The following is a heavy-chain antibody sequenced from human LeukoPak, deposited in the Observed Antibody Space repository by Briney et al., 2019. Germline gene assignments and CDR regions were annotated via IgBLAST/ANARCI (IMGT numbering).Heavy chain of an antibody. CDR3: ARDQGIAAAYGAFDI. D-gene: IGHD6-13*01. CDR1: GGSISNTNYY. J-gene: IGHJ3*02. V-gene: IGHV4-39*07. CDR2: LYYNGNT. Sequence: SETLSLTCTVSGGSISNTNYYWDWIRQPPGKGLEWIGSLYYNGNTYYNPSLKSRVTISIDRSNNQFSLQLNSVTAADTAVYYCARDQGIAAAYGAFDIWGQGTMVTVSS.